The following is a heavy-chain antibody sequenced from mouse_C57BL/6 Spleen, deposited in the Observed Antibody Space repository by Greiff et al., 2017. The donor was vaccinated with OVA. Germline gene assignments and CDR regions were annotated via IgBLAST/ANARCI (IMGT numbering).Heavy chain of an antibody. V-gene: IGHV1-69*01. D-gene: IGHD3-2*02. CDR3: ARERQLRLPAMDY. J-gene: IGHJ4*01. Sequence: QVQLQQPGAELVMPGASVKLSCKASGYTFTSYWMHWVKQRPGQGLEWIGEIDPSDSYTNYNQKFKGKSTLTVDKSSSTAYMQLSSLTSEDSAVYYCARERQLRLPAMDYWGQGTSVTVST. CDR2: IDPSDSYT. CDR1: GYTFTSYW.